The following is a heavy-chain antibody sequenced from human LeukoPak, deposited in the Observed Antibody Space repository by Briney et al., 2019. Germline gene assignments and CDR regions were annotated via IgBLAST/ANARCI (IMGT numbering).Heavy chain of an antibody. CDR1: GYSFTSYW. CDR2: IYAGDSDT. Sequence: GESLKISCKGSGYSFTSYWSGWVRQMPGKGLEWMGIIYAGDSDTRYSPSVQGQGPMSGDKSLSTAYLQWSRLKASDTAMYYCARGGYSYGIFDYWGQGTLVTVSS. V-gene: IGHV5-51*01. D-gene: IGHD5-18*01. J-gene: IGHJ4*02. CDR3: ARGGYSYGIFDY.